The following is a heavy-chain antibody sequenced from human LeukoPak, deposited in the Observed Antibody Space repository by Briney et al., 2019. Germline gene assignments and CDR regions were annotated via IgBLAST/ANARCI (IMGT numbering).Heavy chain of an antibody. CDR2: IYHSGST. V-gene: IGHV4-39*07. D-gene: IGHD1-26*01. J-gene: IGHJ2*01. Sequence: SQTLSLTCTVSGGSISSGGYYWSWIRQPPGKGLEWIGSIYHSGSTYYNPSLKSRVTISVDTSKNQFSLKLSSVTAADTAVYSCARGVGGSYTSWYFDLWGRGTLVIVSS. CDR1: GGSISSGGYY. CDR3: ARGVGGSYTSWYFDL.